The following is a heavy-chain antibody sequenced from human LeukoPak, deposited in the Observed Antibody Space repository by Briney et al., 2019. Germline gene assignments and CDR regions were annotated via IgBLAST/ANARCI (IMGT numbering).Heavy chain of an antibody. J-gene: IGHJ4*02. Sequence: GGSLRLSCAASGFTFSIYGMHWVRQAPGKGLEWVTFIRSDGTKTHYADSVKGRFTISRDNSKNTLYLQMNSLRAEDTAVYYCARLPWYYGSGYFDYWGQGTLVTVSS. CDR1: GFTFSIYG. V-gene: IGHV3-30*02. CDR2: IRSDGTKT. CDR3: ARLPWYYGSGYFDY. D-gene: IGHD3-10*01.